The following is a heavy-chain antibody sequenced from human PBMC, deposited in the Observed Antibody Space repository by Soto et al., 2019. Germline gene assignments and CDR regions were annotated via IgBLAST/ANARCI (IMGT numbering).Heavy chain of an antibody. Sequence: ASVKVSCKASEHTFTSYYIHWVRQAPGQGLEWLGRIDPSGDHTIYAQKFQGRVTMTRDTSTSTIYMELSSLRFEDTAVYYCARENCSSTSCPGNFDYWGQGTLVTVSS. J-gene: IGHJ4*02. CDR3: ARENCSSTSCPGNFDY. V-gene: IGHV1-46*01. CDR1: EHTFTSYY. CDR2: IDPSGDHT. D-gene: IGHD2-2*01.